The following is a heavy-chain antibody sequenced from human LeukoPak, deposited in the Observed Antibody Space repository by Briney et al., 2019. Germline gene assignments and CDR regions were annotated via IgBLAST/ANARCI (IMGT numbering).Heavy chain of an antibody. CDR3: AKDRRWPYN. J-gene: IGHJ4*02. D-gene: IGHD3-16*01. V-gene: IGHV3-53*01. CDR1: GFVVSSNY. CDR2: ISSGGNT. Sequence: GGSLRLSCAASGFVVSSNYMSWVRQAPGKGLEWVSVISSGGNTYYADSVKGRFTISRDISKNTLYLQMNSLRAEDTAVYYCAKDRRWPYNWGQGTLVTVSS.